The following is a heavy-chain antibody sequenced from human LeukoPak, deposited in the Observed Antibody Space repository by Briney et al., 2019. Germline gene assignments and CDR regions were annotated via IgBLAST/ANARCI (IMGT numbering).Heavy chain of an antibody. J-gene: IGHJ4*02. CDR2: ISTSGRTI. CDR1: GFTFSRYE. CDR3: ARGYFLGFDY. D-gene: IGHD2/OR15-2a*01. Sequence: GGSLRVSCAASGFTFSRYEMNWVRQAPGKGLEWVSYISTSGRTIYYADSVKGRLTISRDNAKNSLYLQMNSLRAEDAAVYYCARGYFLGFDYWGQGTLVTVSS. V-gene: IGHV3-48*03.